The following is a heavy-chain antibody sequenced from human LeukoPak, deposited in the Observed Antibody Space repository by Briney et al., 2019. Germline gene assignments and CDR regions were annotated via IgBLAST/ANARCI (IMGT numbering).Heavy chain of an antibody. CDR2: INHSGST. Sequence: SETLSLTCAVYGGSFSGYYWSWIRQPPGKGLEWIGEINHSGSTNYNPSLKSRVTISVDKSKNQFSLKLSSVTAADTAVYYCARDAVAGLFDPWGQGTLVTVSS. CDR1: GGSFSGYY. V-gene: IGHV4-34*01. D-gene: IGHD2-15*01. J-gene: IGHJ5*02. CDR3: ARDAVAGLFDP.